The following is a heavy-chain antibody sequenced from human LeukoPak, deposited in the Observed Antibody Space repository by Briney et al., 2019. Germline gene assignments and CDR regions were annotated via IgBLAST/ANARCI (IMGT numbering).Heavy chain of an antibody. CDR3: ARDRYCSSTSCWGWFDP. V-gene: IGHV4-38-2*02. J-gene: IGHJ5*02. Sequence: SETLSLTCAVSGYSISSGYYWGWIRRPPGKGLEWIGSIYHSGSTYYNPSLKSRVTISVDTSKNQFSLKLSSVTAADTAVYYCARDRYCSSTSCWGWFDPWGQGTLVTVSS. D-gene: IGHD2-2*01. CDR2: IYHSGST. CDR1: GYSISSGYY.